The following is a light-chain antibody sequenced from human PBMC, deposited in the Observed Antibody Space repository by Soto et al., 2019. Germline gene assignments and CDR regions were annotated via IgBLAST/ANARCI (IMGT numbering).Light chain of an antibody. CDR2: GAS. V-gene: IGKV3-15*01. Sequence: EILMTQSPATLSVSPGERVILSCRASQSVGSTLAWYQQKPGQAPRLLIRGASTRATGVPARFSGSGSGTEFPHTSSSLRSEDFSVYYCQQYSTSLTFGGGTTLEIK. CDR1: QSVGST. CDR3: QQYSTSLT. J-gene: IGKJ4*02.